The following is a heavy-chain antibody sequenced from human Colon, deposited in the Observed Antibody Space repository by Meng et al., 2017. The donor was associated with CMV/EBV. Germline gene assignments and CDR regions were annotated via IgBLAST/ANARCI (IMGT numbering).Heavy chain of an antibody. D-gene: IGHD1-1*01. CDR2: LSGSRTII. V-gene: IGHV3-48*04. CDR3: ARDWVPHGMDV. J-gene: IGHJ6*02. Sequence: GGSLRPSCAASGFTSSSYSMNWVRQAPGKGLEWVAYLSGSRTIIGYADSVKGRFTISRDNAKNSLYLEMNSLRAEDTAVYYCARDWVPHGMDVWGQGTTVTVSS. CDR1: GFTSSSYS.